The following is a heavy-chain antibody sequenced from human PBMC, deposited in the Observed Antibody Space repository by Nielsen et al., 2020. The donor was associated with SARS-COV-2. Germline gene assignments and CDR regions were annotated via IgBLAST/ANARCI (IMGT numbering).Heavy chain of an antibody. V-gene: IGHV3-48*04. CDR2: ISSSSSTI. J-gene: IGHJ4*02. CDR3: ARDGGGFYCSGGSCYYFDY. D-gene: IGHD2-15*01. Sequence: WIRQPPGKGLEWVSYISSSSSTIYYADSVKGRFTISRDNAKNSLYLQMNSLRAEDTAAYYCARDGGGFYCSGGSCYYFDYWGQGTLVTVSS.